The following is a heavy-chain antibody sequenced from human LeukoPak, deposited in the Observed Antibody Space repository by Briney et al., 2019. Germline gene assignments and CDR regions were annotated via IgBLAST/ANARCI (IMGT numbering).Heavy chain of an antibody. V-gene: IGHV3-23*01. Sequence: PGGSLRLSCAASGFTFSSYAMSWVRQAPGKGLEWVSAISGSGGSTYYADSVKGRFTISRDNSKNTLYLQMNSLRAEDTAVYYCAKDYIYGSGSYYFDYWGQGTLVTVSS. CDR2: ISGSGGST. J-gene: IGHJ4*02. CDR3: AKDYIYGSGSYYFDY. D-gene: IGHD3-10*01. CDR1: GFTFSSYA.